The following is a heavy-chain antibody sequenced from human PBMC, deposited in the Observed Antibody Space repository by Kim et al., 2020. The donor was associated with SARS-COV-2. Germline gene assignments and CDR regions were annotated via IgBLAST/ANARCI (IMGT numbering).Heavy chain of an antibody. Sequence: YNPSLKSRVPISVDTSKKQFSLKLSSVTAADTAVYYCARSYDSSGYYYDYWGQGTLVTVSS. V-gene: IGHV4-59*01. J-gene: IGHJ4*02. D-gene: IGHD3-22*01. CDR3: ARSYDSSGYYYDY.